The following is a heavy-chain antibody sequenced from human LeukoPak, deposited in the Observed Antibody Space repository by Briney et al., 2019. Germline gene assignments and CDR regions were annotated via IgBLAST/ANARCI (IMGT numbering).Heavy chain of an antibody. D-gene: IGHD5-24*01. CDR1: GGSISSGGYY. CDR3: ARRDGCNYPYWYFDL. J-gene: IGHJ2*01. Sequence: SETLSLTCTVSGGSISSGGYYWSWIRQHPGKGLEWIGYIYYSGSTYYNPSLKSRVTISVDTSKNQFSLKLSSVTAADTAVYYCARRDGCNYPYWYFDLWGRGTLVTVSS. V-gene: IGHV4-31*03. CDR2: IYYSGST.